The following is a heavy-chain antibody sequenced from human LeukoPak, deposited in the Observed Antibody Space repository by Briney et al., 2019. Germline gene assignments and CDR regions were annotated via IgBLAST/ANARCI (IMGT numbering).Heavy chain of an antibody. CDR1: GGTFSSYA. CDR2: IIPIFGTA. CDR3: ARDASSGWNPSWFDP. V-gene: IGHV1-69*05. Sequence: SVKVSCKASGGTFSSYAISWVRQAPGQGLEWMGRIIPIFGTANYAQKFQGRGTITTDESTSTAYMELSSLRSEDTAVYYCARDASSGWNPSWFDPWGQGTLVTVSS. D-gene: IGHD6-19*01. J-gene: IGHJ5*02.